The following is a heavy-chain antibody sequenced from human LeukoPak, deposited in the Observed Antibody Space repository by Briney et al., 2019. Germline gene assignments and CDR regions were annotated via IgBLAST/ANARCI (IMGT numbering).Heavy chain of an antibody. CDR1: GFTFSSYA. V-gene: IGHV3-23*01. J-gene: IGHJ4*02. CDR2: ISGSGYRT. D-gene: IGHD4-17*01. Sequence: GGSLRLPCAASGFTFSSYAISWVRQAPGKGLEWVSAISGSGYRTYYADSVKGRYTISRDNSKNTLYLQMNSLRAEDTAVYYCAKGEKRDHDYGDYNGYWGQGTLVTVSS. CDR3: AKGEKRDHDYGDYNGY.